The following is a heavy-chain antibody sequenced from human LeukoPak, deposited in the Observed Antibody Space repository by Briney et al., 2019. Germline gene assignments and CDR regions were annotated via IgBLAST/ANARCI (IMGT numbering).Heavy chain of an antibody. CDR3: ARDQSKPVLRAFDI. D-gene: IGHD3-3*01. CDR2: IIPIFGTA. CDR1: GGTFSSYA. V-gene: IGHV1-69*13. Sequence: VASVKVSCKASGGTFSSYAISWVRQAPGQGLEWMGGIIPIFGTANYAQKFQGRVTITADESTSTAYMELSSLRSEDTAVYYCARDQSKPVLRAFDIWGQGTMVTVSS. J-gene: IGHJ3*02.